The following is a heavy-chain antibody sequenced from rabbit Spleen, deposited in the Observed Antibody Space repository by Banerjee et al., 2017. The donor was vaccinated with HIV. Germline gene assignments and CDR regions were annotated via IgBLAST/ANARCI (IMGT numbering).Heavy chain of an antibody. J-gene: IGHJ4*01. CDR2: INIVTGKD. D-gene: IGHD5-1*01. V-gene: IGHV1S45*01. Sequence: QEQVVESGGGLVQPGGSLKLSCKASGFDFSAYGVSWVRQVPGKGLEWIACINIVTGKDVYATWAKGRFIMSRTSSTTVTLQMTSLTAADTATYICARDLVTVIGWNFNLWGPGTLVTVS. CDR3: ARDLVTVIGWNFNL. CDR1: GFDFSAYG.